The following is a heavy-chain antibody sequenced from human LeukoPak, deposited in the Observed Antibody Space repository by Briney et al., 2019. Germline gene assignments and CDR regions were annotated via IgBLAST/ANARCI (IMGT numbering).Heavy chain of an antibody. CDR1: GFTVSTNY. D-gene: IGHD3/OR15-3a*01. CDR3: ARDQFAFGLFDY. Sequence: GRSLRLSCAASGFTVSTNYMSCVRQAAGKEVEWVSVIYRGGSTYYAHSVQGRFTISSDSSKNTLYLQMNSLRAEDTAVYYCARDQFAFGLFDYWGQGTLVTVSS. V-gene: IGHV3-53*01. J-gene: IGHJ4*02. CDR2: IYRGGST.